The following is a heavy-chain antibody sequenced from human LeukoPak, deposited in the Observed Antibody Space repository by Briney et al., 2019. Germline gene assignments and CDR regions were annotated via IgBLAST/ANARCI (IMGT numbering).Heavy chain of an antibody. CDR2: ISYDGSNK. Sequence: PGGSLRLSCAASGFTFSSYWMSWVRQAPGKGLEWVAVISYDGSNKYYADSVKGRFTISRDNSKNTLYLQMNSLRAEDTAVYYCASHNTVTTVYWGQGTLVTVSS. J-gene: IGHJ4*02. V-gene: IGHV3-30-3*01. D-gene: IGHD4-17*01. CDR1: GFTFSSYW. CDR3: ASHNTVTTVY.